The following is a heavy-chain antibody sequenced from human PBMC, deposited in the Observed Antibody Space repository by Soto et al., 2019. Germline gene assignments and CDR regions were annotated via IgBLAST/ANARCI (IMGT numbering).Heavy chain of an antibody. Sequence: QVQLQQWGAGLLKPSETLSLNCAVNGGSLSGYYWSWIRQPPGKGLEWIGEIKDGGRTNYSPSLKSRAPISAHTPNNQFSLGLCSVTAADTGVYYRARCQEGVVATRWDQGTLVTVSS. CDR1: GGSLSGYY. D-gene: IGHD5-12*01. V-gene: IGHV4-34*01. CDR2: IKDGGRT. J-gene: IGHJ4*02. CDR3: ARCQEGVVATR.